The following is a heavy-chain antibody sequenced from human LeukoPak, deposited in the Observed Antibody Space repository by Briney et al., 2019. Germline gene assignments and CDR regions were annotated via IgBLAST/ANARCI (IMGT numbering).Heavy chain of an antibody. CDR3: ARALSYFDY. J-gene: IGHJ4*02. Sequence: GSLRLSCAASGFTFSSYGMSWVRQAPGKGLEWIGSIYHSGSTYYNPSLKSRVTISVDTSKNQFSLKLSSVTAADTAVYYCARALSYFDYWGQGTLVTVSS. CDR2: IYHSGST. CDR1: GFTFSSYG. D-gene: IGHD2/OR15-2a*01. V-gene: IGHV4-38-2*01.